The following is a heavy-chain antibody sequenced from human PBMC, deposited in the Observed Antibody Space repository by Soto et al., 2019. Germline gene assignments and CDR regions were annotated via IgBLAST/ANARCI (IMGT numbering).Heavy chain of an antibody. CDR2: IIPILGIA. CDR3: ASDLRYDIVVVVAANDAFDI. V-gene: IGHV1-69*02. CDR1: GGAFSSYT. D-gene: IGHD2-15*01. Sequence: SAHVCSKAPGGAFSSYTISWVQQAPGQGLEWMGRIIPILGIANYALKFQCRGTISADKSTSTAYMVLSGLRSEDTAVYYCASDLRYDIVVVVAANDAFDIWGQGTMVTVSS. J-gene: IGHJ3*02.